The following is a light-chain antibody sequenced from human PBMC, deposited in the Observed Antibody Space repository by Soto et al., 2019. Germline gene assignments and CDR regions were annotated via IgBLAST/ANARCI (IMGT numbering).Light chain of an antibody. J-gene: IGLJ3*02. CDR2: GNS. CDR1: RSNIGAGYH. Sequence: QSVLTQPPSVSGAPGQRGTISCTGSRSNIGAGYHVHWYQQLPGTAPKLLIYGNSNRPSGVPDRFSGSKSGTSASLAITGLQAEDEADYYCQSYDSSLSGSVFGGGTKLTVL. CDR3: QSYDSSLSGSV. V-gene: IGLV1-40*01.